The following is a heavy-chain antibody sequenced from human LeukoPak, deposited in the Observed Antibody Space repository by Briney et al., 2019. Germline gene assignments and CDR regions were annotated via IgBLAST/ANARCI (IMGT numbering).Heavy chain of an antibody. CDR2: INPSGGST. CDR3: ARDTGYYDFWSGYDYSHERFDY. D-gene: IGHD3-3*01. CDR1: GYTFTSYY. V-gene: IGHV1-46*01. Sequence: ASVKVSCKASGYTFTSYYMHWVRQAPGQGLEWMGIINPSGGSTSYAQKFQGRVTMTRDMSTSTAYMEVSSLRSEETAMYYCARDTGYYDFWSGYDYSHERFDYWGQGTLVTVSS. J-gene: IGHJ4*02.